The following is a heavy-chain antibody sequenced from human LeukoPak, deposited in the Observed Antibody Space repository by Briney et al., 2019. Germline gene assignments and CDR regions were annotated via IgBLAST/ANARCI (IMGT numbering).Heavy chain of an antibody. Sequence: PGRSLRLSCAASGFTFDDYAMHWVRQAPGKGLEWVSGISWNSGSIGYADSVKGRFTISRDNAKNSLYLQMNSLRAEDTAVYYCAKEHYSSSWYHPYFDYWGQGTLVTVSS. CDR1: GFTFDDYA. D-gene: IGHD6-13*01. CDR2: ISWNSGSI. J-gene: IGHJ4*02. V-gene: IGHV3-9*01. CDR3: AKEHYSSSWYHPYFDY.